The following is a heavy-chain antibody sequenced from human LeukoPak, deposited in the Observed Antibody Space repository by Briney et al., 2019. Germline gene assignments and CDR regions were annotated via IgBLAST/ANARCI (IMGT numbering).Heavy chain of an antibody. D-gene: IGHD5-12*01. J-gene: IGHJ3*02. V-gene: IGHV4-39*01. CDR1: GGSISSSSFY. CDR3: ARTNIVATIAAFDI. Sequence: SETLSLTCTVSGGSISSSSFYWGWIRQPPGEGLEWIGSIYYSGSTYYNPSLKSRVTIPVDTSKNQFSLKLSSVTAADTAVYYCARTNIVATIAAFDIWGQGTMVTVSS. CDR2: IYYSGST.